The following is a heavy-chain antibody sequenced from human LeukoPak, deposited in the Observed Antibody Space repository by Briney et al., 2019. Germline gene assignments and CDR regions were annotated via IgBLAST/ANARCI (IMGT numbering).Heavy chain of an antibody. CDR1: GYSMSSGYY. J-gene: IGHJ6*03. CDR2: MYHTGST. D-gene: IGHD3-16*01. V-gene: IGHV4-38-2*02. Sequence: PSETLSLTCTVSGYSMSSGYYWGWIRQPPERGLEWIGSMYHTGSTYYNPSLKSRITISVDTSKNQFSLKLTSVTAADTAVYYCARVAWSGSYVNYSYMDVWGKGTTVTVSS. CDR3: ARVAWSGSYVNYSYMDV.